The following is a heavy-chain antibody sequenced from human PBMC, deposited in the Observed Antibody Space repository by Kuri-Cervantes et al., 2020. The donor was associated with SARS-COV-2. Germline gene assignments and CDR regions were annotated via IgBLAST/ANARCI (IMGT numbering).Heavy chain of an antibody. CDR1: GFTLSSYS. V-gene: IGHV3-48*01. Sequence: GESLKISCAASGFTLSSYSMNWVRQAPGKGLEWVSYISSSSSTIYYADSVKGRFTISRDNSKNTLYLQMNSLSAEDTAVYYCAKGSYYYDSSGYPYFDYWGQGTLVTVSS. CDR2: ISSSSSTI. D-gene: IGHD3-22*01. CDR3: AKGSYYYDSSGYPYFDY. J-gene: IGHJ4*02.